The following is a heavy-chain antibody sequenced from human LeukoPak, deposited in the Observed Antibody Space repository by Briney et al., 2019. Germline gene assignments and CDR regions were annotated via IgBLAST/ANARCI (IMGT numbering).Heavy chain of an antibody. CDR2: IRSNTYGGTA. V-gene: IGHV3-49*01. J-gene: IGHJ4*02. CDR1: GFTFGDYA. CDR3: TKGDYHAY. Sequence: GGSLRLSCTASGFTFGDYAMSWFRQAPGKGLEWVGFIRSNTYGGTAEYTASVKGRFTISRDDSKSIAYLQMNSLKTEDTAVYYCTKGDYHAYWGQGTLATVSS.